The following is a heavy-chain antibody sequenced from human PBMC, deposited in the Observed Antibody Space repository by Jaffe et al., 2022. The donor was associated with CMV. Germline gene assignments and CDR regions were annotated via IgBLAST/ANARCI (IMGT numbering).Heavy chain of an antibody. Sequence: EVQLLESGGGLVQPGGSLRLSCAASGFTFSSYAMSWVRQAPGKGLEWVSAISGSGGSTYYADSVKGRFTISRDNSKNTLYLQMNSLRAEDTAVYYCAKRSLAYCGGDCYYFDYWGQGTLVTVSS. V-gene: IGHV3-23*01. CDR1: GFTFSSYA. CDR2: ISGSGGST. CDR3: AKRSLAYCGGDCYYFDY. D-gene: IGHD2-21*02. J-gene: IGHJ4*02.